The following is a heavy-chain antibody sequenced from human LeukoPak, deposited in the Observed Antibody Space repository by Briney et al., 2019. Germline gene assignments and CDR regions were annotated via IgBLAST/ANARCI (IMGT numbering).Heavy chain of an antibody. D-gene: IGHD3-22*01. CDR1: GFTFSTYS. J-gene: IGHJ4*02. V-gene: IGHV3-48*01. CDR2: ISSSSNTI. Sequence: GGSLRPSCAASGFTFSTYSMNWVRQAPGKGLEWVSYISSSSNTIYYADSVKGRFTISRDNAKNSLYLQINSLRAEDTAVYYCASLIPYYYDSSTYSPGDYWGQGTLVTVSS. CDR3: ASLIPYYYDSSTYSPGDY.